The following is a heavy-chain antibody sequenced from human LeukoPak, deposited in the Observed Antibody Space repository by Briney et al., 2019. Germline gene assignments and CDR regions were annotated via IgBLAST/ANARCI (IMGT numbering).Heavy chain of an antibody. D-gene: IGHD3-10*01. CDR1: GYTFTSYD. Sequence: GASVTVSCKASGYTFTSYDINWVRQATGQGLAWMGWMNPNSGNTGYAQKFQGRVTMTRNTSISAAYMELSSLRSEDTAVYYCARSRGGYYYMDVWGKGTTVTVSS. J-gene: IGHJ6*03. CDR3: ARSRGGYYYMDV. CDR2: MNPNSGNT. V-gene: IGHV1-8*01.